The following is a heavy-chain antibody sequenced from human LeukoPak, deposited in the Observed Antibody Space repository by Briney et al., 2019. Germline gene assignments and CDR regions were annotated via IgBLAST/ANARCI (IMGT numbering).Heavy chain of an antibody. J-gene: IGHJ3*02. CDR1: GFTFNDYA. V-gene: IGHV3-9*01. D-gene: IGHD3-10*01. CDR3: AKDSYGGSGSYHLYSFDM. CDR2: ISWNSGSI. Sequence: PGRSLRLSCAASGFTFNDYAMHWVRQTPGKGLEWAAGISWNSGSIGYADSVKGRFTISRDNAKNSLYLQMSSLRVEDTALYYCAKDSYGGSGSYHLYSFDMWGQGTMVTVSS.